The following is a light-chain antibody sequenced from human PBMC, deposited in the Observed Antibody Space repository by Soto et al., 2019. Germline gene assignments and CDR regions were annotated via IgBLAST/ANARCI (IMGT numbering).Light chain of an antibody. Sequence: EIVLTQSPGTLSLSPGERATLSCRASQSVSTNYLAWYQQKPGQAPRLLIYGTSSRATGIPDRFSGSGSGTDFPLTISRLEPEDFAVYYCQQYGSSPLFTFGPGTKLDFK. CDR1: QSVSTNY. V-gene: IGKV3-20*01. CDR3: QQYGSSPLFT. CDR2: GTS. J-gene: IGKJ3*01.